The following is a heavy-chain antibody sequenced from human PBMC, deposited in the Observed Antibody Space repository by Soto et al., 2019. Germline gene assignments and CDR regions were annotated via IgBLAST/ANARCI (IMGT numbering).Heavy chain of an antibody. CDR3: ARGGVLRYYDSSGYNKGAFDI. Sequence: SVEVSCKASGGTFSSYAISWVRQAPGQGLEWMGGIIPIFGTANYAQKFQGRVTITADESTSTAYMELSSLRSEDTAVYYCARGGVLRYYDSSGYNKGAFDIWGQGTIVTV. V-gene: IGHV1-69*13. CDR2: IIPIFGTA. J-gene: IGHJ3*02. CDR1: GGTFSSYA. D-gene: IGHD3-22*01.